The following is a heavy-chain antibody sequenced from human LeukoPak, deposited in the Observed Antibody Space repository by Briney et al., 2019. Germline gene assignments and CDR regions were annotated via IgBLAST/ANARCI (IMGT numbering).Heavy chain of an antibody. Sequence: GGSLRLSCAVSGFIFSRYWMSWVRQAPGKGLEWVANIKQDGSEKYYVDSVKGRFTISRDNAKKSLYLQMNSLRAEDTAVYYCARSATDIVVVPGAFDYWGQGTLVTVSS. CDR1: GFIFSRYW. D-gene: IGHD2-2*01. V-gene: IGHV3-7*01. CDR2: IKQDGSEK. CDR3: ARSATDIVVVPGAFDY. J-gene: IGHJ4*02.